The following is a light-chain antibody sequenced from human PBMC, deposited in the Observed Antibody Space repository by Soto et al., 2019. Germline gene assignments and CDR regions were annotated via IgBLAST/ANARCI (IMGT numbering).Light chain of an antibody. Sequence: EIVMTQSPVTLSVSPGERATLSCRASQSVSSNLAWYQQKPGQAPRLLIYGASTRATGVPARFSGSGSGTEFTLTISSLQSEDFAVYYCQQDNNSPPLTFRGGAKVDI. CDR2: GAS. J-gene: IGKJ4*02. CDR3: QQDNNSPPLT. CDR1: QSVSSN. V-gene: IGKV3-15*01.